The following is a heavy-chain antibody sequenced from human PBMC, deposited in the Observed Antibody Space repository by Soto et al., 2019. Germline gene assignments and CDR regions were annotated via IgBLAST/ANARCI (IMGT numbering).Heavy chain of an antibody. CDR2: INNDGSST. CDR3: ARGGVDIVVVVAAEVDY. CDR1: GFTFSSYW. Sequence: EVQLVESGGGLVQPGGSLRLSCAASGFTFSSYWMHWVRQAPGKGLVWVSRINNDGSSTSYADSVKGRFTISRDNAKNTLYLQMNSLRAEDTAVYYCARGGVDIVVVVAAEVDYWGQGTLVTVSS. V-gene: IGHV3-74*01. J-gene: IGHJ4*02. D-gene: IGHD2-15*01.